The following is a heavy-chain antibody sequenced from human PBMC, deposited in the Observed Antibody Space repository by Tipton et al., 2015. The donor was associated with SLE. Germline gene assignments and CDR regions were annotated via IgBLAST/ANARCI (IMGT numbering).Heavy chain of an antibody. CDR2: IYYSGST. D-gene: IGHD2-15*01. J-gene: IGHJ3*02. CDR3: ARAKGSWDAFDI. CDR1: GGSISSYY. V-gene: IGHV4-59*01. Sequence: TLSLTCTVSGGSISSYYWSWIRQPPGRGLEWIGYIYYSGSTNYNPSLKSRVTISVDTSKNQFSLKLSSVTAADTAVYYCARAKGSWDAFDIWGQGTMVTVS.